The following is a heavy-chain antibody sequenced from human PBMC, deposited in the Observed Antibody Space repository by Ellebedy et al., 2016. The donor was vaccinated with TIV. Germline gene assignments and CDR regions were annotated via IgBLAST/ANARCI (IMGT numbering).Heavy chain of an antibody. J-gene: IGHJ3*02. Sequence: GESLKISXAASGFTFSSYAMNWVRQTPGKGLEWFSYIGVTGTLFYGDSVKGRFTISRDNAKNSLSLQINSLRAEDTGVYYCARGRDHAFDIWGQGTVVTVSS. CDR2: IGVTGTL. CDR3: ARGRDHAFDI. CDR1: GFTFSSYA. V-gene: IGHV3-21*05.